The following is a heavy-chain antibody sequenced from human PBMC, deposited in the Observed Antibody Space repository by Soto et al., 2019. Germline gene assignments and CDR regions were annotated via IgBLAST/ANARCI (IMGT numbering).Heavy chain of an antibody. J-gene: IGHJ3*02. CDR3: ARRATMVRGVDAFDI. CDR1: GGSISSYY. Sequence: QVQLQESGPGLVKPSETLSLTCTVSGGSISSYYWSWIRQPPGKGLEWIGYIYYSGSTNYNPSLKSRVTISVDTSKNQFSLKLISVTAADTAVYYCARRATMVRGVDAFDIWGQGTMVTVSS. CDR2: IYYSGST. D-gene: IGHD3-10*01. V-gene: IGHV4-59*08.